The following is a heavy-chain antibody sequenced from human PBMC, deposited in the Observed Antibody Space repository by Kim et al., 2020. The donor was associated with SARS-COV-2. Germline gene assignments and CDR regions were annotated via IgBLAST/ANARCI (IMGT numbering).Heavy chain of an antibody. D-gene: IGHD6-19*01. CDR1: GGSISSSSYY. J-gene: IGHJ5*02. CDR2: IYYSGST. V-gene: IGHV4-39*01. Sequence: SETLSLTCTVSGGSISSSSYYWGWIRQPPGKGLEWIGNIYYSGSTNYNPSLKSRVTISVDTSKNQFSLKLSSVTAADTAVYYCARLAVAGTDWFDPWGQG. CDR3: ARLAVAGTDWFDP.